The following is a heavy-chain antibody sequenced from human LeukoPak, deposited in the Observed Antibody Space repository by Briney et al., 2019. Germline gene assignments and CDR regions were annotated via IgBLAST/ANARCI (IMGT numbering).Heavy chain of an antibody. D-gene: IGHD3-22*01. Sequence: PGGSLSLLCAASGFIFSSYWMSWVRQAPGKGLEWVANIKQEGREKYYVDSVKGRFTISRDNAKNSLYLQMNSLRAEDTAVYYCARALTVKGLEFDIWGQGTMVTVSS. CDR1: GFIFSSYW. J-gene: IGHJ3*02. V-gene: IGHV3-7*04. CDR2: IKQEGREK. CDR3: ARALTVKGLEFDI.